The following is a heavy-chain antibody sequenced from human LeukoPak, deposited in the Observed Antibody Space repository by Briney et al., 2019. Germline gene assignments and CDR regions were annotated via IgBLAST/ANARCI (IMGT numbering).Heavy chain of an antibody. Sequence: SVKVSCKASGGTFSSYAISWVRQAPGQGLEWMGGIIPIFGTANYAQKFQGRATITADESTSTAYMELSSLRSEDTAVYYCAREILGVAARFSWFDPWGQGTLVTVSS. J-gene: IGHJ5*02. CDR2: IIPIFGTA. CDR1: GGTFSSYA. CDR3: AREILGVAARFSWFDP. V-gene: IGHV1-69*13. D-gene: IGHD6-6*01.